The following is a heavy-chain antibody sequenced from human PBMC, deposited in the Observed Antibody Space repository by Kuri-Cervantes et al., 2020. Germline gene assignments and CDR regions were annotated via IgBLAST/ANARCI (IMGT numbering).Heavy chain of an antibody. J-gene: IGHJ4*02. CDR1: GYTFTSYY. CDR2: INPSGGST. D-gene: IGHD3-22*01. Sequence: ASVKVSCKASGYTFTSYYMHWVRQAPGQGLEWMGIINPSGGSTSYAQKFQGRVTMTRDTSITTAYMELSRLRSDDTAVYYCARDSYYDSSGYRGGGMIDYWGQGTLVTVSS. V-gene: IGHV1-46*01. CDR3: ARDSYYDSSGYRGGGMIDY.